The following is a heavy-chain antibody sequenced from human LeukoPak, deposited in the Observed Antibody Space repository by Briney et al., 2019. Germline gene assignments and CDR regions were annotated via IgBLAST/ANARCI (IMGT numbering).Heavy chain of an antibody. CDR2: ISGSGFST. J-gene: IGHJ4*02. CDR3: AKGSPSIAVASYDY. D-gene: IGHD6-19*01. Sequence: GGSLSLSCAASGFTFSSYAMSWVRQAPGKGLEWVSGISGSGFSTYYADSVKGRFTISRDNSKNTLYLQMNSLRAEDTAVYYCAKGSPSIAVASYDYWGQGTLVTVSS. V-gene: IGHV3-23*01. CDR1: GFTFSSYA.